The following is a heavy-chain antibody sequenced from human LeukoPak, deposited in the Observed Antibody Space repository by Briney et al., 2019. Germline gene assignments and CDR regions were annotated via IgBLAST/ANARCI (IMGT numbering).Heavy chain of an antibody. D-gene: IGHD2-15*01. Sequence: QPGRSLRLSCAASGFLFTSYSMHWVRQAPGKGLEWVGVVLYDGSMQYYADSVKGRFTISRDNSKNTLYVQMNSLRGEDTAVYCCAPRIGGLEFDPWGQGTLVTVSS. CDR1: GFLFTSYS. J-gene: IGHJ5*02. V-gene: IGHV3-30*04. CDR2: VLYDGSMQ. CDR3: APRIGGLEFDP.